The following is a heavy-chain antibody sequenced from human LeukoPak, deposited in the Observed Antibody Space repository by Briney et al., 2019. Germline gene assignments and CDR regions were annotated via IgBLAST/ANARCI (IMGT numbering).Heavy chain of an antibody. J-gene: IGHJ4*02. CDR1: GFSVSSNY. D-gene: IGHD5-12*01. CDR2: IYSGVST. CDR3: ARDQGGYDYPPDY. Sequence: PGGSLRLSCAASGFSVSSNYMSWVRQAPGKGLEWVSVIYSGVSTYYADSVKGRFTISRDNSKNTLYLQMSSLRAEDTAVYYCARDQGGYDYPPDYWGQGTLVTVSS. V-gene: IGHV3-53*01.